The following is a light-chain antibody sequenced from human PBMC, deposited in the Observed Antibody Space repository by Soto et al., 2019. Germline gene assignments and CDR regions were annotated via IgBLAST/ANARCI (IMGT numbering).Light chain of an antibody. J-gene: IGKJ1*01. V-gene: IGKV1-9*01. CDR2: GAS. CDR3: QQLNNFPRT. Sequence: DIQLTQSPSFLSASVGDRVTITCRASQGISSYLAWYQQRPGKAPKLLMYGASTLQSGVPSRVSGSASATTLTLTINTLQPEDFATYYCQQLNNFPRTFGQGTKVE. CDR1: QGISSY.